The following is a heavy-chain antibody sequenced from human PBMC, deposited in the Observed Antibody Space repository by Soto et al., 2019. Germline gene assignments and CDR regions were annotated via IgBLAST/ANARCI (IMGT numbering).Heavy chain of an antibody. CDR2: FVPIVGTT. CDR1: GGTFSSYT. V-gene: IGHV1-69*01. J-gene: IGHJ4*02. CDR3: AIGSTYSGEFEF. D-gene: IGHD1-26*01. Sequence: VQLVQSGAEVKQPGSSVKVSCKASGGTFSSYTVTWVRQAPGQGLEWMGGFVPIVGTTDYSQNFQGRLXXXXXXXXXXXXXXXXXXTSDDTARYYCAIGSTYSGEFEFWGQGTLVTVSS.